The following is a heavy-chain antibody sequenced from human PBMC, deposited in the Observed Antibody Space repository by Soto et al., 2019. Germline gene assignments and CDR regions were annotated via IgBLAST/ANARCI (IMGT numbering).Heavy chain of an antibody. CDR1: GGSMSNGYYY. V-gene: IGHV4-31*03. Sequence: QVQLQESGPGLVKPSQTLSLTCTVSGGSMSNGYYYWSWVRQNPGKGLEWIGHIYHSGRTYYNPSLNSRVDILVYTSKNQFSLNLNSVTAADAAVYYCARWVEVSLDYFDAWGQETPVTVSS. CDR3: ARWVEVSLDYFDA. D-gene: IGHD1-20*01. CDR2: IYHSGRT. J-gene: IGHJ4*02.